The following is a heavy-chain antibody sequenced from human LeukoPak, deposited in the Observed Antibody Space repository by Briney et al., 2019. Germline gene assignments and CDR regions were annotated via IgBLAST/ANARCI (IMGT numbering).Heavy chain of an antibody. CDR2: IYYSGST. CDR1: SGSISSSSYY. J-gene: IGHJ3*02. V-gene: IGHV4-39*01. D-gene: IGHD2-2*02. Sequence: SETLSLTCTVSSGSISSSSYYWGWIRQPPGKGLEWIGSIYYSGSTYYNPSLKSRVTISVDTSKNQFSLKLSSVTAADTAVYYCARHAGAVPADIIGREAFDIWGQGTMVTASS. CDR3: ARHAGAVPADIIGREAFDI.